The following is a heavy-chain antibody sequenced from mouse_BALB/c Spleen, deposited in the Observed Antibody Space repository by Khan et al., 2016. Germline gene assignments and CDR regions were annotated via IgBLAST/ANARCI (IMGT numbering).Heavy chain of an antibody. V-gene: IGHV5-17*02. CDR3: ARGPYAMNS. CDR2: ISSGSNTI. CDR1: GFTFSSFG. Sequence: EVELVESGGGLVQPGGSRKLSCAASGFTFSSFGMHWVRQAPEKGLEWVAYISSGSNTIYYADTVKGRFTISRDNPKNTLFLQMTSLRSEDTAMYYCARGPYAMNSWGQGTSVTVSS. J-gene: IGHJ4*01.